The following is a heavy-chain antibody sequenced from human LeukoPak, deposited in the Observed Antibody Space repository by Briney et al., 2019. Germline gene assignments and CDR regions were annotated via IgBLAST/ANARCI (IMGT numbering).Heavy chain of an antibody. V-gene: IGHV4-59*01. J-gene: IGHJ4*02. Sequence: SETLSLTCTVSGGSISSYYWSWLRQPPGKGLEWIGYIYYSGSTNYNPSLKSRVTISVDTSKNQFSLKLSSVTAADTAVYYCARYSYYYDSSGYFDYWGQGTLVTVSS. CDR2: IYYSGST. CDR3: ARYSYYYDSSGYFDY. CDR1: GGSISSYY. D-gene: IGHD3-22*01.